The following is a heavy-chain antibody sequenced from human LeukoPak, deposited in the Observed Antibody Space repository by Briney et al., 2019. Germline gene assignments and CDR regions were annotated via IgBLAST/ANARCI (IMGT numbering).Heavy chain of an antibody. CDR2: IKPDGSAQ. J-gene: IGHJ4*02. CDR3: AGGGTAICPDH. D-gene: IGHD2-21*01. CDR1: GFTFSTYW. V-gene: IGHV3-7*01. Sequence: GGSLRLSCAASGFTFSTYWMRWVRQAPGKGLEWVANIKPDGSAQFYVDSVKGRFTISRDNANKSLYLQLNSLTAEDTALYYCAGGGTAICPDHWGQGTLVTVSS.